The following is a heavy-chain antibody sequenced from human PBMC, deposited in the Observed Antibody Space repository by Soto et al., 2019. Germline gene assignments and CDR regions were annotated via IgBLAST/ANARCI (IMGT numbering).Heavy chain of an antibody. CDR2: IKQDGSEK. D-gene: IGHD3-16*01. J-gene: IGHJ3*02. CDR1: AFTFSSYW. CDR3: ARDLFEAARRGEYAFDI. V-gene: IGHV3-7*03. Sequence: EVRLVESGGGLVQPGGSLRLSCAASAFTFSSYWMSWVRQAPGKGLEWVANIKQDGSEKYYVDSVKGRFTISRDNAKNSLDLQKNSLRAEDTAVYYCARDLFEAARRGEYAFDIWGRGTMVTVCS.